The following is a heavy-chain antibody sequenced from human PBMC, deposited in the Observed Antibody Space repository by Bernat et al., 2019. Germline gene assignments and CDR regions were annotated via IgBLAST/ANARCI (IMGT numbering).Heavy chain of an antibody. J-gene: IGHJ4*02. Sequence: EVQLVESGGGLVKPGGSLRLSCAASGFTFSSYSMNWVRQAPGKGLEWVSSISSSSSYIYYADSVKGRFTISRDNAKNSLYLQMNSLRAEDTAVYYCAKVALRIWSGNFDYWGQGTLVTVSS. V-gene: IGHV3-21*04. CDR2: ISSSSSYI. D-gene: IGHD3-3*01. CDR3: AKVALRIWSGNFDY. CDR1: GFTFSSYS.